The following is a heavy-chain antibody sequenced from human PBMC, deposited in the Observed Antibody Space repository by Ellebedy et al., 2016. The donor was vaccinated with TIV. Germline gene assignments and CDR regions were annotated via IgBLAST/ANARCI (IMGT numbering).Heavy chain of an antibody. D-gene: IGHD4-17*01. V-gene: IGHV3-7*01. CDR1: GFTFSIYA. J-gene: IGHJ5*02. CDR3: ARRASYGDYAVQVNPWFDP. CDR2: IRQEGDEI. Sequence: GESLKISCAASGFTFSIYAMSWVRQAPGKGLEWVAKIRQEGDEIYYVESVKGRFTISRDNAKNSLFLQMNSLRVEDTGVYYCARRASYGDYAVQVNPWFDPWGQGTLVTVSS.